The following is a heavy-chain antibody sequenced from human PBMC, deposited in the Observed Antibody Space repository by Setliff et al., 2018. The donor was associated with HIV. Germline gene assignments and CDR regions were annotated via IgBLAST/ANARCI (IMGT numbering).Heavy chain of an antibody. CDR1: GGSFSGYY. Sequence: SETLSLTCAVYGGSFSGYYWTWIRQPPGRGLEWIGEIIHSGGTNYNRSLKSRVTISVDTSKNQFSLNLSSVTAADTAVYYCARGGLGVVGAIDYWGQGTRVTVS. J-gene: IGHJ4*02. CDR3: ARGGLGVVGAIDY. D-gene: IGHD2-15*01. CDR2: IIHSGGT. V-gene: IGHV4-34*01.